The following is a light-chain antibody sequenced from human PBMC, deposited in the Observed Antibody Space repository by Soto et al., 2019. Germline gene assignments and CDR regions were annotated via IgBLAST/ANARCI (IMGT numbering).Light chain of an antibody. CDR3: QHYANWPPFT. J-gene: IGKJ5*01. CDR2: GAS. V-gene: IGKV3-15*01. CDR1: QSVSSR. Sequence: EIVLTQSPATLSVSPGESATLSCRASQSVSSRLGWYQQRPGQAPRLLIYGASTRATGIPARFSGSGSGTEFTLTISSLQSEDSAVYYCQHYANWPPFTFGQGTRLEIK.